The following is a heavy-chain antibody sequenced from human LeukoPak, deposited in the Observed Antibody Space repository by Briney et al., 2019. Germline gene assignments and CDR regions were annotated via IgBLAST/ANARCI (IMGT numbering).Heavy chain of an antibody. CDR1: GFVFSDYG. V-gene: IGHV3-30*02. J-gene: IGHJ5*02. Sequence: PGGPLRLSCATSGFVFSDYGILWVRQAPGKGLEWVAFIRYDGSDPKYPDPVKGRFTISSDNSKNMLQLQMNSLRVEDTAVYYCTQDRFCSSNSCSFGTTWFDPWGRGTLVTVSS. CDR2: IRYDGSDP. D-gene: IGHD2-2*01. CDR3: TQDRFCSSNSCSFGTTWFDP.